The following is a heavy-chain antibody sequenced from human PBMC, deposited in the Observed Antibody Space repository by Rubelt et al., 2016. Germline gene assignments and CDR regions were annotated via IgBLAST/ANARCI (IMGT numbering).Heavy chain of an antibody. CDR1: GFTLSDRW. CDR3: AGAPTGPSD. Sequence: EVHLVESGGGLLQPGGSLRLSCAASGFTLSDRWMHWVRQAPGKGLAWVSGIHPDRSTRYADSVKGRFTILRTNAKTTVYLKMSSRRVEETAVYYCAGAPTGPSDWGQGTLVTVSS. CDR2: IHPDRST. V-gene: IGHV3-74*02. J-gene: IGHJ4*02. D-gene: IGHD4-17*01.